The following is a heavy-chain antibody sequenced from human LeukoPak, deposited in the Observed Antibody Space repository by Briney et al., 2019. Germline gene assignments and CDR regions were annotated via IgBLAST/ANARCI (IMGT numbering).Heavy chain of an antibody. D-gene: IGHD1-26*01. CDR1: GGSINSSNYY. CDR2: MDYTGSA. J-gene: IGHJ4*02. CDR3: AREATVGYTLGY. V-gene: IGHV4-39*07. Sequence: SETLSLTCTVSGGSINSSNYYWGWIRQPPGKGLECIGTMDYTGSAYYNPSLKSRVTISVDKSKNQFSLKLNSMTAADTAVYYCAREATVGYTLGYWGQGTLVTVSS.